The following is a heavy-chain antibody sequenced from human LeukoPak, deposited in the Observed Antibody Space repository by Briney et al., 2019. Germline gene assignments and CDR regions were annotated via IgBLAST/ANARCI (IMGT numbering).Heavy chain of an antibody. CDR2: IDYRGST. Sequence: SETLSLTCTVSGGSISTYYWSWIRQPPGKGPEWIAYIDYRGSTTYNPSLRSRVTISVDTSRNQFSLKLYSVTAADTAVYYCARSRSGYSYDHAAFEIWGQGTMVTVSS. D-gene: IGHD5-18*01. CDR1: GGSISTYY. V-gene: IGHV4-59*01. J-gene: IGHJ3*02. CDR3: ARSRSGYSYDHAAFEI.